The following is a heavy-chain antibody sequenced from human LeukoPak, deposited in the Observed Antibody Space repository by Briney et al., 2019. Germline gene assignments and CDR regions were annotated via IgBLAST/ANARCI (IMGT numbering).Heavy chain of an antibody. Sequence: GSLRLSCAASGFTFSSYSMNWVRQPPGKGLEWIGEINHSGSTNYNPSLKSRVTISVDTSKNQFSLKLSSVTAADTAVYYCARGCMVRGVKTPKPFDYWGQGTLVTVSS. D-gene: IGHD3-10*01. CDR3: ARGCMVRGVKTPKPFDY. V-gene: IGHV4-34*01. CDR1: GFTFSSYS. CDR2: INHSGST. J-gene: IGHJ4*02.